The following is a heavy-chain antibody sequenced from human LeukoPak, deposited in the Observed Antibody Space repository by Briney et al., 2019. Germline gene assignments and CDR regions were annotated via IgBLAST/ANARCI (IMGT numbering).Heavy chain of an antibody. D-gene: IGHD3-9*01. CDR1: GYTLTELS. CDR3: ATYDILTGYSLDY. V-gene: IGHV1-24*01. CDR2: FDPEDGET. Sequence: ASVKVSSKVSGYTLTELSMHWVRQAPGEGLEWMGGFDPEDGETIYAQKFQGRVTMTEDTSTDTAYMELSSLRSEDTAVYYCATYDILTGYSLDYWGQGTLVTVSS. J-gene: IGHJ4*02.